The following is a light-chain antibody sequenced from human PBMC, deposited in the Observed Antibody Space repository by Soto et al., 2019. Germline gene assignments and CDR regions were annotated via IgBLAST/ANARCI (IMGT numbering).Light chain of an antibody. CDR2: SNH. CDR3: AAWDDSPSGVV. Sequence: QSVLTQPPSASGTPGQRVTISCSGSSSNIGSNSVYWYQQLPGTAPKLLIYSNHQRPSGVPDRFSGSKSGTSASLAISGLRSEDEANYYYAAWDDSPSGVVFGGGTKLTVL. J-gene: IGLJ2*01. CDR1: SSNIGSNS. V-gene: IGLV1-47*02.